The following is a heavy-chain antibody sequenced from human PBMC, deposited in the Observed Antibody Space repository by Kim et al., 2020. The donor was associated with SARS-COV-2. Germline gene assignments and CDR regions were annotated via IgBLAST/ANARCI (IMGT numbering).Heavy chain of an antibody. D-gene: IGHD3-22*01. J-gene: IGHJ4*02. Sequence: GGSLRLSCEASGFTLNNAWMSWVRQAPGKGLEWVGRIKTKTDGGTIEYAAPVKGRFTISRDDSKNTLYLQMNSLKTEDTAVYYCTTSYYDSSGFRHWGQGTLVTVSS. CDR2: IKTKTDGGTI. CDR1: GFTLNNAW. CDR3: TTSYYDSSGFRH. V-gene: IGHV3-15*01.